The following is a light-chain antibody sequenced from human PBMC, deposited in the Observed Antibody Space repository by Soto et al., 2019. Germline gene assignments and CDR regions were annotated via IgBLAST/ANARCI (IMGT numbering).Light chain of an antibody. CDR2: AXY. Sequence: IFRKLACTMALSAGARATVSXRASPSIGGANLAGSQQKPGXAPRXXXYAXYNRATGIPDRLSGSGSGTDFTLPISRLEPEDFAVYYCQQYGGLPETFGQGTKVDIK. CDR1: PSIGGAN. CDR3: QQYGGLPET. J-gene: IGKJ1*01. V-gene: IGKV3-20*01.